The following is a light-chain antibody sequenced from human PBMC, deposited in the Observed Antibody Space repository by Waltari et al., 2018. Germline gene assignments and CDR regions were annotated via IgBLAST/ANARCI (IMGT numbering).Light chain of an antibody. V-gene: IGLV3-1*01. CDR1: KLGDKY. Sequence: SYELTQPPSVSVSPGQTASITCSGGKLGDKYACCDQQKPGQAPVLVIDQDSKRPSGIPERFSGSNSGNTATLTISGTQAMDEADYYCQAWDSSTVVFGGGTKLTVL. CDR2: QDS. CDR3: QAWDSSTVV. J-gene: IGLJ2*01.